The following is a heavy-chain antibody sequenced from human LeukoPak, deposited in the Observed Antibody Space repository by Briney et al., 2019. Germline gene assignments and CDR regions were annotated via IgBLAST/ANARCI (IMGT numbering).Heavy chain of an antibody. J-gene: IGHJ4*02. CDR3: ARHDNDDDFDY. D-gene: IGHD3-16*01. V-gene: IGHV7-4-1*02. CDR1: GYTFIRYA. Sequence: ASVKVSCKASGYTFIRYAINWLRQVPGQGIEWMGWINMYTANPAYAQGFTERFVFSLGTSVSTAYLEISNLKAEDTAVYYCARHDNDDDFDYWGQGTLVTVSS. CDR2: INMYTANP.